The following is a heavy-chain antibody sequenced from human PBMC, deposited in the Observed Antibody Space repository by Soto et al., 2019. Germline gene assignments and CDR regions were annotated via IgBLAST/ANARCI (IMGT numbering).Heavy chain of an antibody. CDR3: ARDFSGYDPALNRFDH. CDR2: ILPMFGSA. D-gene: IGHD5-12*01. Sequence: SLRVWCKGTAHIFKSYSISWVRQARGQGLEYMGGILPMFGSANSVDKFRGRLTLTADKSTTTTYMELTDLTDADTAVYYCARDFSGYDPALNRFDHWGQGTLVTVSS. J-gene: IGHJ4*02. CDR1: AHIFKSYS. V-gene: IGHV1-69*06.